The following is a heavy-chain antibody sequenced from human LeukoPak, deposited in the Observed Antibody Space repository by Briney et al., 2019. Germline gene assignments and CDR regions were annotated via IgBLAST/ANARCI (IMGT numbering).Heavy chain of an antibody. CDR1: GYSLTSYL. CDR2: IYPRDSDT. Sequence: GESLKLYCKGSGYSLTSYLIGLVRQTPGNGLEWMGIIYPRDSDTRYSPSFQGQVTISADKSVSTAYLQWSSLKASDTAMYYCARQGSSGYYYSLSFRDLTWYFDLWGRGTLVTVSS. D-gene: IGHD3-22*01. J-gene: IGHJ2*01. CDR3: ARQGSSGYYYSLSFRDLTWYFDL. V-gene: IGHV5-51*01.